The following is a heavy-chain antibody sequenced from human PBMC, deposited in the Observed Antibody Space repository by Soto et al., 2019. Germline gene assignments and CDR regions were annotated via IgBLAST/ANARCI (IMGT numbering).Heavy chain of an antibody. Sequence: SETLSLTCNVSGGSISSRTDYWGWIRQPPGKGLEWIGSIYYSGTTYYNPSLKSRVTISVDTSRSQFSLKLSSVTAADTAVYYFASLNAPSNDSGRYPFDYWRLRTLVT. J-gene: IGHJ4*02. V-gene: IGHV4-39*01. CDR2: IYYSGTT. CDR1: GGSISSRTDY. D-gene: IGHD3-10*01. CDR3: ASLNAPSNDSGRYPFDY.